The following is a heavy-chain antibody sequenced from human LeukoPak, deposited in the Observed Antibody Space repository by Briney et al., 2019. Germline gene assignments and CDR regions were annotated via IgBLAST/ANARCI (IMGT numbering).Heavy chain of an antibody. J-gene: IGHJ6*03. CDR2: IRSKANSYAT. CDR3: RSRPKYYYYMDI. V-gene: IGHV3-73*01. CDR1: GFTFSGSA. Sequence: GGPLRLSCAASGFTFSGSAMHWVRQASGKGLEWVGRIRSKANSYATAYAASVKGRFTISRDDSKNTAYLQMNSLKHEDTAVYYCRSRPKYYYYMDIWGKGTTVTVSS.